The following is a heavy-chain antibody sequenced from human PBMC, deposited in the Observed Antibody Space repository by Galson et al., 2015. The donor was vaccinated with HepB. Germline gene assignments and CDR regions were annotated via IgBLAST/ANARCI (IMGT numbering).Heavy chain of an antibody. CDR1: GFTFSDYW. D-gene: IGHD6-13*01. V-gene: IGHV3-7*03. CDR2: IGKDGTKT. Sequence: SLRLSCAASGFTFSDYWMTWVRQAPGKGLDWVANIGKDGTKTYYVDSVKGRFTISRDNAQKSLYLLMNSLRAEDTAVYYCARWGYSSSWYIDFWGQGALVTVSS. J-gene: IGHJ4*02. CDR3: ARWGYSSSWYIDF.